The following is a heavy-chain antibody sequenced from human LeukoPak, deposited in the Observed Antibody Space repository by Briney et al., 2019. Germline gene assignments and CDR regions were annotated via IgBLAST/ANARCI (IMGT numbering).Heavy chain of an antibody. V-gene: IGHV4-59*01. J-gene: IGHJ4*02. D-gene: IGHD4-17*01. CDR3: ARDGGDYGDYGGYFDY. Sequence: PSETLSLTCTVSGGSISSYYWSWIRQPPGKGLEWIGYIYYSGSTNYNPSLKSRVTISVDTSKNQFSLKLSSVTAADTAVYYCARDGGDYGDYGGYFDYWGQGTLVTVSS. CDR1: GGSISSYY. CDR2: IYYSGST.